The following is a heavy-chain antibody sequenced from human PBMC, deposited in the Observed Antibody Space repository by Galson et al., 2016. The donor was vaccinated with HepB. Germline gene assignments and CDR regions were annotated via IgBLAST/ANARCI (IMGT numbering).Heavy chain of an antibody. V-gene: IGHV3-33*05. Sequence: SLRLSCAASGFSFKDYGMHWVRQAPGKGLEWVTFISHDGSNTYSPNSVKARLTVSRDNYRHTLFLQIHSLRDDDTAVYYCARGHAGYSSSWDRSFAYWGQGPLVTVSS. J-gene: IGHJ4*02. CDR1: GFSFKDYG. D-gene: IGHD6-13*01. CDR3: ARGHAGYSSSWDRSFAY. CDR2: ISHDGSNT.